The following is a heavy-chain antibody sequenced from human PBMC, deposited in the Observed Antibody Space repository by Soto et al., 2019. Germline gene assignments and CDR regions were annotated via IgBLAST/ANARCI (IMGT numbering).Heavy chain of an antibody. J-gene: IGHJ4*02. CDR1: GDSVTSYW. CDR3: ARVDLSSSWYYYVD. D-gene: IGHD6-13*01. Sequence: GEALKISCKGSGDSVTSYWIGWVRQMPGKGLEWMGIIYPGDSDTRYSPSFQGQVTISADKSISTAYLQWSSLKASDTAMYYCARVDLSSSWYYYVDWGQGPLVTAPQ. V-gene: IGHV5-51*01. CDR2: IYPGDSDT.